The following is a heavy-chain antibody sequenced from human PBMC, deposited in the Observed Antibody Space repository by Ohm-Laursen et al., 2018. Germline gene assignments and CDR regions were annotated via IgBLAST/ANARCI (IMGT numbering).Heavy chain of an antibody. Sequence: SETLSLTCTVSGGSISSYYWSWIRQPPGKGLEWIGYIYYSGSTDYNPSLKSRVTISVDTSKNQFSLKLSSVTAADTAVYYCARLPYSSGWNFDYWGQGTLVTVSP. J-gene: IGHJ4*02. CDR3: ARLPYSSGWNFDY. D-gene: IGHD6-19*01. V-gene: IGHV4-59*08. CDR1: GGSISSYY. CDR2: IYYSGST.